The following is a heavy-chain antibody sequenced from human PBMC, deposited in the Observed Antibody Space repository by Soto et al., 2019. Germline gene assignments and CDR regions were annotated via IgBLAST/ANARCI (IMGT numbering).Heavy chain of an antibody. D-gene: IGHD3-3*01. J-gene: IGHJ6*01. CDR1: GFTFSTYA. CDR2: ISGSGGDT. Sequence: VGSLRLSCAASGFTFSTYAMSWVRQAPGKGLEWVSAISGSGGDTYYADSVKGRFTISRDNSKNTLYLQMNSLRAEDTAVYYCAKDGDYYDFWSGYGMDVWGQGTTVTVSS. CDR3: AKDGDYYDFWSGYGMDV. V-gene: IGHV3-23*01.